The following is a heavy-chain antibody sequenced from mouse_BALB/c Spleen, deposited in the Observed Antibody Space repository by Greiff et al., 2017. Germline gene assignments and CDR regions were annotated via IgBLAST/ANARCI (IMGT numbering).Heavy chain of an antibody. Sequence: EVMLVESGGGLVQPGGSRKLSCAASGFTFSSFGMHWVRQAPEKGLEWVAYISSGSSTIYYADTVKGRFTISRDNPKNTLFLQMTSLRSEDTAMYYCARDDDYYAMDYWGQGTSVTVSS. D-gene: IGHD2-12*01. J-gene: IGHJ4*01. CDR2: ISSGSSTI. CDR3: ARDDDYYAMDY. CDR1: GFTFSSFG. V-gene: IGHV5-17*02.